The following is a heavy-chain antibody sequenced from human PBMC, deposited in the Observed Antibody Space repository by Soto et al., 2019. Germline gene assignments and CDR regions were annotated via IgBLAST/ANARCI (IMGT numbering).Heavy chain of an antibody. CDR1: VGTFSSYA. J-gene: IGHJ6*02. Sequence: GASVKVSCKASVGTFSSYAISWVRQAPGQGLEWMGGIIPIFGTANYAQKFQGRVTITADESTSTAYMELSSLRSEDTAVYYCASGCSSTSCYYYYGMDVWGQGTTVTVSS. V-gene: IGHV1-69*13. CDR2: IIPIFGTA. CDR3: ASGCSSTSCYYYYGMDV. D-gene: IGHD2-2*01.